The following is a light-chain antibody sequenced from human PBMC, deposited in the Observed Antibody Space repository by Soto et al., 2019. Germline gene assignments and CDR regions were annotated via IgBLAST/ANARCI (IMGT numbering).Light chain of an antibody. CDR1: QSVSYN. V-gene: IGKV3-15*01. CDR3: QQYKNWPPLT. J-gene: IGKJ4*01. CDR2: GAF. Sequence: EIVMTQSPATLSVSPGETGTLSCRASQSVSYNLDWYQQKPGQGPRLLIYGAFTRATGIPARFSGSGSGTEFTLTISSLQSEDFAVYYCQQYKNWPPLTFGGGTKVEIK.